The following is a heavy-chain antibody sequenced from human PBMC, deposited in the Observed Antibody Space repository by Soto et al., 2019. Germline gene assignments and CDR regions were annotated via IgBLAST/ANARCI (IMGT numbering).Heavy chain of an antibody. CDR1: EFTFRSYA. J-gene: IGHJ4*02. CDR3: AKPDGPDY. CDR2: ILSDENNK. Sequence: PWVSLRVSCAASEFTFRSYAMHCVRQAPGKGLEWVAVILSDENNKYYADSVKGRFTISRDNSKNTLYLQMNSLRAEDTAVYYCAKPDGPDYWGQGALVTVSS. V-gene: IGHV3-30-3*02.